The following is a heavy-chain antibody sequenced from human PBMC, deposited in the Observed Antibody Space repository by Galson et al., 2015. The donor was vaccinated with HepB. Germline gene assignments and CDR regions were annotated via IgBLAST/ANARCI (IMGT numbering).Heavy chain of an antibody. V-gene: IGHV1-18*04. Sequence: SVKVSCKASGYTFTNYGISWVRQAPGQGLEWMGWTSTYSGNTNFEEGFQGRVTMTTDTSTTTAYMELTSLTFDDTAVYYGARDGEFSYGEPLDFWGQGTLVTVSS. D-gene: IGHD5-18*01. J-gene: IGHJ4*02. CDR3: ARDGEFSYGEPLDF. CDR1: GYTFTNYG. CDR2: TSTYSGNT.